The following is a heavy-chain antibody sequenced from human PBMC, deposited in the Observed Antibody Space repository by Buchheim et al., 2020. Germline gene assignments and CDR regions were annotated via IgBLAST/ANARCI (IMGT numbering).Heavy chain of an antibody. V-gene: IGHV3-48*03. CDR1: GFTFSSYE. D-gene: IGHD5-18*01. J-gene: IGHJ4*02. Sequence: EVQLVESGGGLVQPGGSLRLSCAASGFTFSSYEMNWVRQAPGKGLEWGSYISSSGRTIYYADSVKGRFTISRDNAKNSLYLQMNSLRAEDTAVYYCARQVRGYSYGPKPVYYFDYWGQGTL. CDR3: ARQVRGYSYGPKPVYYFDY. CDR2: ISSSGRTI.